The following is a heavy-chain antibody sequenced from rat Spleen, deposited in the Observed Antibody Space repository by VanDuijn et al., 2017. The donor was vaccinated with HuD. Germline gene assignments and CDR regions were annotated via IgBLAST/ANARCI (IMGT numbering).Heavy chain of an antibody. CDR3: ARWAWIPSTYYEYTYRYFDH. D-gene: IGHD1-9*01. CDR1: GFTFSSYW. Sequence: EVQLVETGGGLVHPGESLKLSCVASGFTFSSYWMFWIRQAPGEGLEWLSSISPDGGSTYYPDSMKGRFTISRDNAENTVYLQMDSLRSEDTATYYCARWAWIPSTYYEYTYRYFDHWGPGTVVTVSS. CDR2: ISPDGGST. V-gene: IGHV5-58*01. J-gene: IGHJ1*01.